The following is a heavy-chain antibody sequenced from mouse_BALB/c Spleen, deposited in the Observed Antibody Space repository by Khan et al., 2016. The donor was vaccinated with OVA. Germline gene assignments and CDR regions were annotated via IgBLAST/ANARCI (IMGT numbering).Heavy chain of an antibody. CDR1: GFTFSRFG. V-gene: IGHV5-17*02. CDR3: ARDSKFDY. J-gene: IGHJ2*01. CDR2: ISSGSSTI. Sequence: EVELVESGGGLVQPGGSRKLSCAASGFTFSRFGMHWVRQAPEKGLEWVAYISSGSSTIYYADTVQGRFTISRDNPKNTLFLQMTSLRSEDTAMYYCARDSKFDYWGQGTTLTVSS. D-gene: IGHD1-3*01.